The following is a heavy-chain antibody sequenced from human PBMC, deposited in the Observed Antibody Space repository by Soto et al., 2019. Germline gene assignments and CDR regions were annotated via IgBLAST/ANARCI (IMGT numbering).Heavy chain of an antibody. CDR3: AGSFKYGSGTFDALDV. CDR2: IIPRFGTA. Sequence: QVLLVQSGTEVKKPGSSVKVSCQASGGTSSDYALTWVRQAPGQGLEWMGGIIPRFGTANYAQRFQGRVSITADESSRTAYMELSSLKSEATAVYYCAGSFKYGSGTFDALDVWGHGTMVMVSS. CDR1: GGTSSDYA. J-gene: IGHJ3*01. V-gene: IGHV1-69*01. D-gene: IGHD3-10*01.